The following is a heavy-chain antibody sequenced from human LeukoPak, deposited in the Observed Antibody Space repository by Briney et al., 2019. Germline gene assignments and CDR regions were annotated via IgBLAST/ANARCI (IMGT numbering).Heavy chain of an antibody. Sequence: GGSLRLSCAASGFTVSSNYMSWVRQAPGKGLEWVSVSYSGGSTYYADSVKGRFTISRDNSKNTLYLQMNSLRAEDTAVYYCACPTHNNYYYDSSGYLVYWGQGTLVTVSS. CDR1: GFTVSSNY. J-gene: IGHJ4*02. V-gene: IGHV3-66*01. D-gene: IGHD3-22*01. CDR2: SYSGGST. CDR3: ACPTHNNYYYDSSGYLVY.